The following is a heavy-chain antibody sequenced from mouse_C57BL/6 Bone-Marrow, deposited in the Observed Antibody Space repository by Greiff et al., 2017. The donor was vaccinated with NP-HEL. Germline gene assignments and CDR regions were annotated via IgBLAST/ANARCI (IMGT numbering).Heavy chain of an antibody. D-gene: IGHD2-1*01. J-gene: IGHJ3*01. CDR3: AREIYYGNYGGFAY. CDR1: GYTFTDYY. CDR2: INPYNGGT. V-gene: IGHV1-19*01. Sequence: VQLQQSGPVLVKPGASVKMSCKASGYTFTDYYMNWVKQSHGKSLEWIGVINPYNGGTSYNQQFKGKATLTVDKSSSTAYMELNSLISEDSSVYYCAREIYYGNYGGFAYWGQGTLVTVSA.